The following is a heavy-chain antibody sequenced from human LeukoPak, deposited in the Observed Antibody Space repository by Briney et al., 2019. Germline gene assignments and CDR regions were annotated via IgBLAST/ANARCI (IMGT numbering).Heavy chain of an antibody. D-gene: IGHD3-22*01. V-gene: IGHV4-34*01. Sequence: PSETLSLTCAVYGGSFSGYYWSWIRQPPGKGLEWIGEINHSGSTNYNPSLKSRVTISVDTSKNQFSLKLSSVTAADTAVYYCARTGYYYDSSGFAVRAFDTWGQGTMVTVSS. J-gene: IGHJ3*02. CDR1: GGSFSGYY. CDR2: INHSGST. CDR3: ARTGYYYDSSGFAVRAFDT.